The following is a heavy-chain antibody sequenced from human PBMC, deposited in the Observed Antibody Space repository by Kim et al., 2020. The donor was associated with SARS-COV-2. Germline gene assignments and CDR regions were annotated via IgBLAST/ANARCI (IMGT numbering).Heavy chain of an antibody. Sequence: VKGRFTISRDNSKNMLYLQMNGLRAEDTAVYYCAKGIKSDRVLMAPEGHYWGQGTLVTVSS. D-gene: IGHD2-8*01. J-gene: IGHJ4*02. V-gene: IGHV3-23*01. CDR3: AKGIKSDRVLMAPEGHY.